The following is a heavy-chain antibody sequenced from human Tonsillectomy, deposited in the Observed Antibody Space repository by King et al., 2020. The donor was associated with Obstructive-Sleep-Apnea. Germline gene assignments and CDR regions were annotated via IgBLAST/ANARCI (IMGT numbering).Heavy chain of an antibody. CDR1: GFTFGDYA. CDR3: TREATLWFGDHYAFDI. V-gene: IGHV3-49*03. D-gene: IGHD3-10*01. Sequence: VQLVESGGGLVQPGRSLRLSCTASGFTFGDYAMSWFRQAPGKGLEWVGFIRSKAYGGTTEYAASVKGRFTISRDDSKSIAYLQMNSLKTEDTAVYYCTREATLWFGDHYAFDIWGQGTMVTVSS. CDR2: IRSKAYGGTT. J-gene: IGHJ3*02.